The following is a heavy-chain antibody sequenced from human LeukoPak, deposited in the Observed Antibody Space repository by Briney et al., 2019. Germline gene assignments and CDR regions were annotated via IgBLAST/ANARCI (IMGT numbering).Heavy chain of an antibody. CDR3: ARHLPVSRNFDY. V-gene: IGHV4-59*08. CDR1: GGSTSPYY. D-gene: IGHD2-8*01. J-gene: IGHJ4*02. Sequence: SETLSLTCIVSGGSTSPYYWSWIRQPPGKGLEWIGFISYSGTTNYNPSLESRVTISVDTSKNHFSLNLNSMAAEDTAVYYCARHLPVSRNFDYWGQGALDTVS. CDR2: ISYSGTT.